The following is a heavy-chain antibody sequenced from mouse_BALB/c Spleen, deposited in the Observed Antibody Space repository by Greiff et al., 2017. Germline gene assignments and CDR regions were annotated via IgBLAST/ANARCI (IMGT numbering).Heavy chain of an antibody. J-gene: IGHJ3*01. Sequence: QVQLKQSGAELVRPGTSVKISCKASGYTFTNYWLGWVKQRPGHGLEWIGDIYPGGGYTNYNEKFKGKATLTADTSSSTAYMQLSSLTSEDSAVYFCARAGSSGYVTFAYWGQGTLVTVSA. D-gene: IGHD3-1*01. CDR2: IYPGGGYT. CDR1: GYTFTNYW. CDR3: ARAGSSGYVTFAY. V-gene: IGHV1-63*02.